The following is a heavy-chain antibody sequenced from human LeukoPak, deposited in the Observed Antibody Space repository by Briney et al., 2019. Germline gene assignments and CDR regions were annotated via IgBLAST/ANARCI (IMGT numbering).Heavy chain of an antibody. J-gene: IGHJ4*02. D-gene: IGHD3-22*01. CDR2: ISGSGGST. Sequence: SGGSLRLSCAASGFTFSSYAMSWVRQAPGKGLEWVSAISGSGGSTYYADSVKGRFTISRDNSKNTLYLQMNSLRAEDTAVYYCAKMVSYYYDSSGYSSISFFDYWGQGTLVTVSS. V-gene: IGHV3-23*01. CDR1: GFTFSSYA. CDR3: AKMVSYYYDSSGYSSISFFDY.